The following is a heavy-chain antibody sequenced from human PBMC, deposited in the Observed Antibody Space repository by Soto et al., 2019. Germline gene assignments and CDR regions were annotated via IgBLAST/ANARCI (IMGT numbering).Heavy chain of an antibody. Sequence: GGSLRLSCAASGFTFSSYAMSWVRQAPGKGLEWVSAISGSGGSTYYADSVKGRFTISRDNSKNTLYLQMNSLRAEDTAVYYCAKEGIAVASPRYGSPAFDYWGQGTLVTVSS. V-gene: IGHV3-23*01. J-gene: IGHJ4*02. CDR3: AKEGIAVASPRYGSPAFDY. D-gene: IGHD6-19*01. CDR1: GFTFSSYA. CDR2: ISGSGGST.